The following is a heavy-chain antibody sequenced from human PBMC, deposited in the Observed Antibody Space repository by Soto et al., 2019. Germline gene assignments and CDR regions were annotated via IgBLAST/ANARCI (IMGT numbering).Heavy chain of an antibody. J-gene: IGHJ4*02. CDR2: IRSKANSYAT. CDR1: GFTFSGSA. D-gene: IGHD4-17*01. Sequence: GGSLRLSCAASGFTFSGSAMHWVRQASGKGLEWVGRIRSKANSYATAYAASVKGRFTISRDDSKNTAYLQMDSLKTEDTAVYYCTRYGDYVDYWGQGTLVTVSS. CDR3: TRYGDYVDY. V-gene: IGHV3-73*01.